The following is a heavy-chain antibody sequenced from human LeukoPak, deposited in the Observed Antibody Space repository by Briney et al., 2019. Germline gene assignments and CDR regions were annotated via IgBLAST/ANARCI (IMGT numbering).Heavy chain of an antibody. J-gene: IGHJ2*01. CDR1: GGSISSYY. CDR2: FYYSGGT. Sequence: SETLSLSCTVSGGSISSYYWSWIRQPPGKGLEWIGNFYYSGGTNYNPSPMSRVTITVEPSKHQFSLKPSSVTAADTAVDYCAKDQGLSYWYCDLWGRGTLVTVSS. CDR3: AKDQGLSYWYCDL. D-gene: IGHD3/OR15-3a*01. V-gene: IGHV4-59*01.